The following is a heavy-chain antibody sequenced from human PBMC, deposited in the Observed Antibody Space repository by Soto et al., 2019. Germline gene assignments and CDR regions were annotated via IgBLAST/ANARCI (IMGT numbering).Heavy chain of an antibody. V-gene: IGHV4-34*01. CDR1: GGSFSGYY. J-gene: IGHJ4*02. CDR2: INHSGST. CDR3: ARGLVQLWKKRHLETFDY. D-gene: IGHD5-18*01. Sequence: PSETLSLTCAVYGGSFSGYYWSWIRQPPGKGLEWIGEINHSGSTNYNPSLKSRVTISVDTSKNQFSLKLSSVTAADTAVYYCARGLVQLWKKRHLETFDYWGQGTLVTVSS.